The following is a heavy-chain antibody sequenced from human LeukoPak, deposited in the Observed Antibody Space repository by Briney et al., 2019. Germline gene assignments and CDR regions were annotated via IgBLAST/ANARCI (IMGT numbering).Heavy chain of an antibody. Sequence: SETLSLTCAVYGGSFSGYYWSWIRQPPGKGLEWIGEIDHSGSTNYNPSLKSRVTISVDTSKNQFSLRLSSVTAADTAVYYCATAADTAMAYDYWGQGTLVTVSS. J-gene: IGHJ4*02. V-gene: IGHV4-34*01. CDR1: GGSFSGYY. D-gene: IGHD5-18*01. CDR3: ATAADTAMAYDY. CDR2: IDHSGST.